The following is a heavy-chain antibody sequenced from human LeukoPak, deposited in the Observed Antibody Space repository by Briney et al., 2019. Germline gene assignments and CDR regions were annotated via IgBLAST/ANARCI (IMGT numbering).Heavy chain of an antibody. CDR2: IYYSGST. Sequence: PSETLSLTCTVSGGSISSSSYYWGWIRQPPGKGLEWIGSIYYSGSTHYNPSLKSRVTISVDTSKNQFSLKLSSVTAADTAVYYCARHESIAARFDYWGQGTLVTVSS. D-gene: IGHD6-6*01. CDR3: ARHESIAARFDY. V-gene: IGHV4-39*01. J-gene: IGHJ4*02. CDR1: GGSISSSSYY.